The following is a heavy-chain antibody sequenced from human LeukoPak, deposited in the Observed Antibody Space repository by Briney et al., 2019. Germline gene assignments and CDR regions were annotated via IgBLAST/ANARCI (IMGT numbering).Heavy chain of an antibody. Sequence: SETLSLTCAVSGGSFSDYYWSWIRQPPGKGLEWIGEINHSGSTNYNPSLKSRATISVDTSKNQFSLKLSSVTAADTAAYYCARGVAPGYSSSWYYFDYWGQGTLVTVSS. D-gene: IGHD6-13*01. CDR3: ARGVAPGYSSSWYYFDY. V-gene: IGHV4-34*01. J-gene: IGHJ4*02. CDR2: INHSGST. CDR1: GGSFSDYY.